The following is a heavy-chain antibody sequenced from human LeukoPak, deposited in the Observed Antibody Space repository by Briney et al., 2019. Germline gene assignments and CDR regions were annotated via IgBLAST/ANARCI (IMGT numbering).Heavy chain of an antibody. CDR2: IYGGGAT. CDR1: GLTVSSDY. D-gene: IGHD6-6*01. J-gene: IGHJ4*02. Sequence: QPGGSLRLSCAASGLTVSSDYMAWVGQAPGKGLEWISVIYGGGATYYADSVQGRFTISRDTSNNALYLQMISLRVEDTAVYHCARLLPASRHYFDYWGLGTLVTVSS. V-gene: IGHV3-53*01. CDR3: ARLLPASRHYFDY.